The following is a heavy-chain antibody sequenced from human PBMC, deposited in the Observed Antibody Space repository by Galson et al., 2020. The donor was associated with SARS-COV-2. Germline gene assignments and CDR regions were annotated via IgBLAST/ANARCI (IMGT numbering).Heavy chain of an antibody. V-gene: IGHV1-69*06. Sequence: SVKVSCKASGGTFSSYAISWVRQAPGQGLEWMGGIIPIFGTANYAQKFQGRVTITADKSTSTAYMELSSLRSEDTAVYYCASNAGAHRITMIPPLDYWGQGTLVTVSS. CDR2: IIPIFGTA. CDR1: GGTFSSYA. J-gene: IGHJ4*02. CDR3: ASNAGAHRITMIPPLDY. D-gene: IGHD3-22*01.